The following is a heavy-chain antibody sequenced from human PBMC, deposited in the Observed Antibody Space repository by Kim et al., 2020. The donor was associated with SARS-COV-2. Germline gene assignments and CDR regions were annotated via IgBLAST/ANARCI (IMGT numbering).Heavy chain of an antibody. CDR3: ARGPNLICGSGSPREGWFDP. J-gene: IGHJ5*02. CDR2: INHSGST. Sequence: SETLSLTCAVYGGSFSGYYWSWIRQPPGKGLEWIGEINHSGSTNYNPSLKSRVTISVDTSKNQFSLKLSSVTAADTAVYYCARGPNLICGSGSPREGWFDPWGQGTLVTVSS. V-gene: IGHV4-34*01. CDR1: GGSFSGYY. D-gene: IGHD3-10*01.